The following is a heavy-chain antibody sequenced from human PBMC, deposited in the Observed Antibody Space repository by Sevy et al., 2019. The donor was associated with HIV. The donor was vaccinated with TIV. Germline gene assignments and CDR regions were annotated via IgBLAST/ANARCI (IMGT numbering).Heavy chain of an antibody. D-gene: IGHD6-19*01. CDR1: GFTFSSYG. V-gene: IGHV3-30*18. Sequence: GESLKISCAASGFTFSSYGMHWVRQAPGKGLEWVAVISYDGSNKYYADSVKGRFTISRDNSKNTLYLQMNSLRAEDTAVYYCAKDSPPGSGWFPLLDYWGQGTLVTVSS. CDR2: ISYDGSNK. CDR3: AKDSPPGSGWFPLLDY. J-gene: IGHJ4*02.